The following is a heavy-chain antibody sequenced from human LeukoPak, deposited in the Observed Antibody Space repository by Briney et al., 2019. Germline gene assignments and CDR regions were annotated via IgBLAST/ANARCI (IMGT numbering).Heavy chain of an antibody. CDR1: GGSISSYY. D-gene: IGHD4-23*01. CDR3: AREPVVTLFSCWFDP. Sequence: SETLSLTCTVSGGSISSYYWSWIRQPAGKGLEWIGRIYTSGSTNYNPSLKSRVTMSVDTSKNQFSLKLCSVTAADTAVYYCAREPVVTLFSCWFDPWGQGTLVSVSS. J-gene: IGHJ5*02. V-gene: IGHV4-4*07. CDR2: IYTSGST.